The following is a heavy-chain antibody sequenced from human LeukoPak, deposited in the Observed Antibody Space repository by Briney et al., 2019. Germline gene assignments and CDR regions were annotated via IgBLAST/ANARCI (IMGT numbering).Heavy chain of an antibody. D-gene: IGHD4-11*01. Sequence: ASVKVSCKASGGTFSSYAISWVRQAPGQGLEWMGGIIPIFGTANYAQKFQGRVTITADESTSTAYMELRSLRSDDTAVYYCARGLYSVPSDHWGLGTLVTVSS. J-gene: IGHJ4*02. CDR2: IIPIFGTA. CDR1: GGTFSSYA. CDR3: ARGLYSVPSDH. V-gene: IGHV1-69*01.